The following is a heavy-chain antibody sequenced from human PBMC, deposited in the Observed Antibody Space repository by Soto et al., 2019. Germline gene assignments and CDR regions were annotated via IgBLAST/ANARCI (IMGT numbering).Heavy chain of an antibody. D-gene: IGHD2-21*02. CDR1: GASISSSY. J-gene: IGHJ6*02. Sequence: SETLSLTCTVSGASISSSYWSWIRQPPWKGLEWIAYMFYSGSTNYNPSLRSRVTISVDTSKSQFSLKLSSVTAADTAVYYCARTACGGDCYRYYGMDVWGQGTTVTVSS. CDR2: MFYSGST. V-gene: IGHV4-59*01. CDR3: ARTACGGDCYRYYGMDV.